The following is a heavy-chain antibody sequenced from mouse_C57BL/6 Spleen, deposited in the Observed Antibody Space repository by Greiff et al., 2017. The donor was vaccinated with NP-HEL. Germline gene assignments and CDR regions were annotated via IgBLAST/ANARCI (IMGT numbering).Heavy chain of an antibody. CDR1: GFSLSTSGMG. D-gene: IGHD1-1*01. V-gene: IGHV8-12*01. CDR3: AREGYGSSYGGYAMDY. J-gene: IGHJ4*01. CDR2: IYWDDDK. Sequence: QVTLKESGPGILQSSQTLSLTCSFSGFSLSTSGMGVSWIRQPSGKGLEWLAHIYWDDDKRSNPSLKSRLTISKDTSRNQVFLKITSVDTADTATYYCAREGYGSSYGGYAMDYWGQGTSVTVSS.